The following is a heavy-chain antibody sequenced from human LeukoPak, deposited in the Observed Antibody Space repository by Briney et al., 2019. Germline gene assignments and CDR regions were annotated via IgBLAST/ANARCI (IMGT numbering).Heavy chain of an antibody. Sequence: ASVKVSCKATGYTFTNHGVTWVRQAPGQGLEWMGWISSNNGNTNFAQKFQGRVTMTTDTSTSTAYMELRSLRSDDTAVYYCARDFRIAAAGLGYWGQGTLVTVSS. D-gene: IGHD6-13*01. CDR2: ISSNNGNT. V-gene: IGHV1-18*01. J-gene: IGHJ4*02. CDR3: ARDFRIAAAGLGY. CDR1: GYTFTNHG.